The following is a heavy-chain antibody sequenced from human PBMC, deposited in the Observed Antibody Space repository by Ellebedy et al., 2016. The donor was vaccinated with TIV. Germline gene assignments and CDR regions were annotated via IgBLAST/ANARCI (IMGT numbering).Heavy chain of an antibody. CDR1: GFTFSSYG. CDR3: AREKQYYDMCMDV. J-gene: IGHJ6*02. D-gene: IGHD3-9*01. Sequence: PGGSLRLSCGASGFTFSSYGMHWVRQAPGKGLEWVAVIWYDGSNKYFADSVKGRFTISRDNSKNTLYLQMNSLRAEDTAVYYCAREKQYYDMCMDVWGQGTTVTVSS. V-gene: IGHV3-33*08. CDR2: IWYDGSNK.